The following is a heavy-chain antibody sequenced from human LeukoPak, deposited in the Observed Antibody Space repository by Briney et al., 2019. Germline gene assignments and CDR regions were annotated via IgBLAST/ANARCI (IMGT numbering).Heavy chain of an antibody. D-gene: IGHD4-17*01. CDR1: GFTFSSYS. V-gene: IGHV3-74*01. CDR2: IHSDGTYT. Sequence: GGSLRLSCAASGFTFSSYSMNWVRQAPGKGLVWVSRIHSDGTYTSYADSVKGRFTISRDNAKNTLYLQMNSLRAEDTAVYYCTRRGGDFFDYWGQGTLVTVSS. J-gene: IGHJ4*02. CDR3: TRRGGDFFDY.